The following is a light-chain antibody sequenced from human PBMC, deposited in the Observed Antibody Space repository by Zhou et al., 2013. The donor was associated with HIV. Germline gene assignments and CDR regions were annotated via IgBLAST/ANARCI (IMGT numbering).Light chain of an antibody. CDR2: TAF. Sequence: DIQMTQSPSSVSASVGDGVIITCRASQGLDKWLAWFQQKPGKAPELLIHTAFQLQSGVPSRFSGSGSGTEYTLIISNLQPEDFATYYCQQSYTTPYTFGQGTKLEIK. CDR1: QGLDKW. V-gene: IGKV1D-12*01. CDR3: QQSYTTPYT. J-gene: IGKJ2*01.